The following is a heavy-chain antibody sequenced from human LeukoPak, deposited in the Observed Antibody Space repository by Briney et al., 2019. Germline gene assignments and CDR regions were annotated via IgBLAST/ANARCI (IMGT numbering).Heavy chain of an antibody. CDR1: GGTFSSYA. J-gene: IGHJ6*02. CDR3: ARGVDYDNNYFQYGMDV. CDR2: IIPILGIA. D-gene: IGHD3-9*01. V-gene: IGHV1-69*04. Sequence: ASVKVSCKASGGTFSSYAISWVRQAPGQGLEWMGRIIPILGIANYAQKFQGRVTITADKSTSTAYMELSSLRSEDTAVYYCARGVDYDNNYFQYGMDVWGRGTTVTVFS.